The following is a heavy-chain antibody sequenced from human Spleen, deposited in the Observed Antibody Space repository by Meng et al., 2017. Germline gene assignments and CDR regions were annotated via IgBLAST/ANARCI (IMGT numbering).Heavy chain of an antibody. CDR3: APSKWATDYFDY. CDR2: IKQDGSEK. Sequence: GESLKISCAASGFTFSSYWMSWVRQAPGKGLEWVANIKQDGSEKYYVDSVKGRFTISRDNAKNSLYLQMNSLGAEDTAVYYCAPSKWATDYFDYWGQGTLVTVSS. V-gene: IGHV3-7*01. J-gene: IGHJ4*02. D-gene: IGHD1-26*01. CDR1: GFTFSSYW.